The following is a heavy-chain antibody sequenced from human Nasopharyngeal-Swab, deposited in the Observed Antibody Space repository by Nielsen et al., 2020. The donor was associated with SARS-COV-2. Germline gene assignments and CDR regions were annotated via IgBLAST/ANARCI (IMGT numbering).Heavy chain of an antibody. CDR3: ARGPTRSGDWDY. CDR1: GGTFSSYA. J-gene: IGHJ4*02. V-gene: IGHV1-18*01. Sequence: ASVKVSCKASGGTFSSYAISWVRQAPGQGLEWMGWISAYNGNTNYAQKLQGRVTMTTDTSTSTAYMELRSLRSDDTAVYYCARGPTRSGDWDYWGQGTLVTVSS. CDR2: ISAYNGNT. D-gene: IGHD7-27*01.